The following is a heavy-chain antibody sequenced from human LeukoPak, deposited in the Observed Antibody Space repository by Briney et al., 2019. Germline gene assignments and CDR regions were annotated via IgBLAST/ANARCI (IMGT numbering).Heavy chain of an antibody. V-gene: IGHV4-34*01. CDR3: AKKKVDVSGNQYYYYYGLDV. J-gene: IGHJ6*02. Sequence: PSETLSLTCAVYGGSFIGYSLTWIRQPPGKGLEWIGEINHSGSTHFNPSLKNRVIISVDTSNKQLFLKLTSVTAADTAVYYCAKKKVDVSGNQYYYYYGLDVWGQGTAVTVSS. CDR1: GGSFIGYS. D-gene: IGHD2/OR15-2a*01. CDR2: INHSGST.